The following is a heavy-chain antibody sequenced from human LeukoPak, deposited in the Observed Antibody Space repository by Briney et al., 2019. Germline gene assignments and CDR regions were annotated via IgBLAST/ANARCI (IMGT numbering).Heavy chain of an antibody. CDR1: GFTFSSYA. CDR2: ISGGGGST. J-gene: IGHJ4*02. Sequence: GRSLRLSCAASGFTFSSYAMSWVRQAPGKGLEWVSTISGGGGSTYYSDSVKGRFTISRDNSKNTLYLQMNSLRAEDTAIYYCAKENWGYNWKYDSSGSGINYWGQGTLVTFSS. CDR3: AKENWGYNWKYDSSGSGINY. V-gene: IGHV3-23*01. D-gene: IGHD3-22*01.